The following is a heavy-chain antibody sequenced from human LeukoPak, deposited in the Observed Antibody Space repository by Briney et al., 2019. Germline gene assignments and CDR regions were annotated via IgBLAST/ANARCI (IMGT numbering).Heavy chain of an antibody. J-gene: IGHJ4*02. CDR1: GYSFTSYW. V-gene: IGHV5-51*01. CDR3: ARLEAVAVYDY. CDR2: IYPGDSDN. Sequence: GESLKISCKGSGYSFTSYWIGWVRQMPGKGLEWGGIIYPGDSDNRYSPFFEGQVTISANKSTSTTSLQWSSLKASATATYSCARLEAVAVYDYWGQGTLVTVSS. D-gene: IGHD6-19*01.